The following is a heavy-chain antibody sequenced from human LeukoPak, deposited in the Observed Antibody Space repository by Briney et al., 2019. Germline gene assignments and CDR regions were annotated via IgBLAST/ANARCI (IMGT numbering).Heavy chain of an antibody. V-gene: IGHV3-11*04. CDR2: ISSSGSTM. CDR1: GFTFSDYY. Sequence: GGSLRLSCAASGFTFSDYYMSWIRQAPGKGLEWVSYISSSGSTMYYADSVKGRFTISRDNAKNSLYLQMNSLRAEDTAVYYCARVVVPAADAFDIWGQGTIVTVSS. CDR3: ARVVVPAADAFDI. J-gene: IGHJ3*02. D-gene: IGHD2-2*01.